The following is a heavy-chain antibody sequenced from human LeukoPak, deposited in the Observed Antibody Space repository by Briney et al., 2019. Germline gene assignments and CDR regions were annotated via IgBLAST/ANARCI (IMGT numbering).Heavy chain of an antibody. V-gene: IGHV1-18*01. J-gene: IGHJ4*02. CDR2: ISGYQGST. CDR1: VYTFSNYG. Sequence: ASVKVSFRASVYTFSNYGIAWVRQAPGQGLEWMGWISGYQGSTKYAQNFQGRVTMTIDRATSTAYMDWRSLRSDDTAMYFSARNDRGTITAGPFHYGGQGTLVAVSS. D-gene: IGHD5-12*01. CDR3: ARNDRGTITAGPFHY.